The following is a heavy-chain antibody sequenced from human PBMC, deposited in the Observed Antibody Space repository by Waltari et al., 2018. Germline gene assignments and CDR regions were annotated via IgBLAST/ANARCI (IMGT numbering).Heavy chain of an antibody. Sequence: EVQLVESGGGLIQPGGSLRLSCAASGFTVSSNYMSWVRQAPGKGLEWVSVIYSGGSTYYADSVKGRFTISRDNSKNTLYLQMNSLRAEDTAVYYCARAVNEAVAGTGSTDYYYGMDVWGQGTTVTVSS. CDR2: IYSGGST. V-gene: IGHV3-53*01. J-gene: IGHJ6*02. CDR3: ARAVNEAVAGTGSTDYYYGMDV. D-gene: IGHD6-19*01. CDR1: GFTVSSNY.